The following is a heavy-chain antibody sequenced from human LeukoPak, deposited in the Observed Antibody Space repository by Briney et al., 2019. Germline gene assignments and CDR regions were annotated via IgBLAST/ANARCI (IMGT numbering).Heavy chain of an antibody. CDR3: ARYVVYGSGKYYFDY. Sequence: SETLSLTCTVSGGSVSSTTYYWSWIRRPPGKGLEWIASINYSGSTYYNPSLKSRFTTSVDTSENQFSLKLSSVTAADTAVYYCARYVVYGSGKYYFDYWGQGTLVTVSS. V-gene: IGHV4-39*01. CDR1: GGSVSSTTYY. CDR2: INYSGST. J-gene: IGHJ4*02. D-gene: IGHD3-10*01.